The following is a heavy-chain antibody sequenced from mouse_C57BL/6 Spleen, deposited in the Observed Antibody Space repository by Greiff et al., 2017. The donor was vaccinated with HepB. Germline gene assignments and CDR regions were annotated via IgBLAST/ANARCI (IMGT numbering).Heavy chain of an antibody. CDR3: ARASLLLLRSYAMDY. Sequence: VQLQQSGPELVKPGASVKISCKASGYSFTGYYMNWVKQSPEKSLEWIGEINPSTGGTTYNQKLKAKATLTVNKSSSTDYMRPKSLTSEDSAVYYCARASLLLLRSYAMDYWGQGTSVTVSS. V-gene: IGHV1-42*01. CDR2: INPSTGGT. CDR1: GYSFTGYY. J-gene: IGHJ4*01. D-gene: IGHD1-1*01.